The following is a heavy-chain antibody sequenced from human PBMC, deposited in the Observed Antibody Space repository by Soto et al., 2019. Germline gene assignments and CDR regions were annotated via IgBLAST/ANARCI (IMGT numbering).Heavy chain of an antibody. CDR3: AHSNDCKYEEGWFDP. Sequence: QITLKESGPTLVKPTQTLTLTCTFSGFSLSTSEVCVGWIRQPPGQALEWLALIYGDDAKRYSPSLKSRLTITQDTSKNQVVLTMTNMDPVDTATYYCAHSNDCKYEEGWFDPSGQGTLVTVPS. D-gene: IGHD1-1*01. CDR1: GFSLSTSEVC. CDR2: IYGDDAK. V-gene: IGHV2-5*02. J-gene: IGHJ5*02.